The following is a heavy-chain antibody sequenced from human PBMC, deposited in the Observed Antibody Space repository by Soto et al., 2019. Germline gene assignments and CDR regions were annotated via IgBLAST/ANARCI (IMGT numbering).Heavy chain of an antibody. Sequence: PGGSLRLSCVTSGFTFGRSTMNWVRQAPGKGLEWVASITSSGSYVYYADSVKGRFSASRDNAKNSLSLQMDSLRPDDTAIYFCVKDEGIEAMDVWGQGTTVTVSS. CDR3: VKDEGIEAMDV. J-gene: IGHJ6*02. CDR1: GFTFGRST. CDR2: ITSSGSYV. V-gene: IGHV3-21*01. D-gene: IGHD3-3*02.